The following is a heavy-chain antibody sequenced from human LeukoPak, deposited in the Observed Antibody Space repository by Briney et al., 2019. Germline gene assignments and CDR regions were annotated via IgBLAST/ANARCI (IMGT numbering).Heavy chain of an antibody. J-gene: IGHJ4*02. CDR3: VKDYSTIPAAANPLFDY. V-gene: IGHV3-23*01. CDR1: GFTFSSYA. Sequence: GGSLRLSCAASGFTFSSYAVTWVRQAPGKGLEWVSGITGSGDTTFYADSVKGRFTISRDNSKKTLYLQMHSLRAEATAVYYCVKDYSTIPAAANPLFDYWGQGALVTVSS. CDR2: ITGSGDTT. D-gene: IGHD6-13*01.